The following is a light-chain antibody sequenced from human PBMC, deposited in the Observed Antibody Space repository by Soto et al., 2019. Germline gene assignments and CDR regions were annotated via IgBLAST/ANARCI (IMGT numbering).Light chain of an antibody. Sequence: DSQMTQSPSTLSASVGYRVTITCRASQGISSALAWYQQKPGKGPKLLIYDASSLESGVPSRFSGSGSGTEFTLTISSLKPDDFATYYCQQYNSYSRFGGGTKVDIK. CDR3: QQYNSYSR. CDR2: DAS. V-gene: IGKV1-5*01. CDR1: QGISSA. J-gene: IGKJ4*01.